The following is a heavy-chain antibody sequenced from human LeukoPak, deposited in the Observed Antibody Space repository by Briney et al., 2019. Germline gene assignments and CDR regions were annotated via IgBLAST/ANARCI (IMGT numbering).Heavy chain of an antibody. D-gene: IGHD3-3*01. CDR1: GGSISSGGYY. V-gene: IGHV4-61*08. Sequence: PSETLSLTCTVSGGSISSGGYYWSWIRQHPGKGLEWIGYIYYSGSTNYNPSLKSRVTMSVDTSKNQFSLKLSSVTAADTAVYYCARDRYYDFWSGYYLNPYYFDYWGQGTLVTVSS. CDR3: ARDRYYDFWSGYYLNPYYFDY. CDR2: IYYSGST. J-gene: IGHJ4*02.